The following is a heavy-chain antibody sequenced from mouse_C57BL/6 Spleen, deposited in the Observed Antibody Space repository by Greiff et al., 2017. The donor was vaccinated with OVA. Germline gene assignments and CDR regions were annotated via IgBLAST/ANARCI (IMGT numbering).Heavy chain of an antibody. V-gene: IGHV5-6*01. CDR3: ARTPYYFDY. CDR2: ISSGGSYT. CDR1: GFTFSSYG. Sequence: EVQGVESGGDLVKPGGSLKLSCAASGFTFSSYGMSWVRQTPDKRLEWVATISSGGSYTYYPDSVKGRFTISRDNAKNTLYLQMSSLKSEDTAMYYCARTPYYFDYWGQGTTLTVSS. J-gene: IGHJ2*01.